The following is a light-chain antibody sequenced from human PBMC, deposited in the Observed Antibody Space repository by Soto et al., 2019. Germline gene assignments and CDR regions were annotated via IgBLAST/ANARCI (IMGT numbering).Light chain of an antibody. V-gene: IGKV3-11*01. Sequence: EIVLTQSPATLSLSPGERATLSCRASQTVSSSLAWYQQKLGQAPRLLIYEASNRATGIPARFSGSGSAANFTLTLSRREPQDFALYYCQQHINWPLTFGGATKVHI. J-gene: IGKJ4*01. CDR3: QQHINWPLT. CDR1: QTVSSS. CDR2: EAS.